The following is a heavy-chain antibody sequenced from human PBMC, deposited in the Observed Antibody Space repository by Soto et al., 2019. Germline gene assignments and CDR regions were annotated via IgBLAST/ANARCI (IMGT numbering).Heavy chain of an antibody. V-gene: IGHV3-21*01. CDR3: AKAAHPDY. CDR2: ISSGSSYI. J-gene: IGHJ4*02. Sequence: EVHLVESGGGLVKPGGSLRLSCAASGFTFDSYTMNWVRQAPGKGLEWVSSISSGSSYIYYADSVKGRFSISRDNAKNSLFLQMNSLRAEDTAVYYCAKAAHPDYWGQGTLVTVSS. CDR1: GFTFDSYT.